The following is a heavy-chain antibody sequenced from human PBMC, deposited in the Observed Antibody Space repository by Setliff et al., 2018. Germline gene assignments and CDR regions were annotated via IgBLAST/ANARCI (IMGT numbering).Heavy chain of an antibody. CDR3: ASNPFNSGPPYYFDY. D-gene: IGHD6-19*01. J-gene: IGHJ4*02. Sequence: PSETLSLTCAVYGGSFSNYYWSWIRQPPGKGLEWIGEINHSGSTNYNPSLKSRVTISVDTSKNQFSLKLDSVIVADTAVYYCASNPFNSGPPYYFDYWGQGTLVTVSS. V-gene: IGHV4-34*01. CDR1: GGSFSNYY. CDR2: INHSGST.